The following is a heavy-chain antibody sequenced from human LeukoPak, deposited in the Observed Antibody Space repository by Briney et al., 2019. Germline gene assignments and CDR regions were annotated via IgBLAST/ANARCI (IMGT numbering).Heavy chain of an antibody. CDR1: GFTFSSYW. CDR3: VRVNCAGDCTPRDWYFDL. D-gene: IGHD2-21*02. V-gene: IGHV3-74*01. Sequence: PSGGSLRLSCAASGFTFSSYWMHWVRQAPGKGLVWVSRIFNPGGATAYVDSVKGRFTISRDNAENTLSLQMNSLRVEDTAVYYCVRVNCAGDCTPRDWYFDLWGRGTLVVVSS. CDR2: IFNPGGAT. J-gene: IGHJ2*01.